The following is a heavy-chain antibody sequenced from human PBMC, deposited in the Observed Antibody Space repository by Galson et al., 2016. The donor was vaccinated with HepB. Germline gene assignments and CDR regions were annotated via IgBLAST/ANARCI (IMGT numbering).Heavy chain of an antibody. J-gene: IGHJ4*02. V-gene: IGHV3-33*08. D-gene: IGHD6-13*01. CDR3: GSRGGAIVAVGPHEFEY. CDR2: IWYDGSNK. CDR1: GFTFSNYA. Sequence: SLRLSCAASGFTFSNYAMSWVRQAPGKGLEWVALIWYDGSNKYYADSVKGRFTISRDNSKNMLYLQMNSLRAEDTAVYYCGSRGGAIVAVGPHEFEYWGQGTLVTVSS.